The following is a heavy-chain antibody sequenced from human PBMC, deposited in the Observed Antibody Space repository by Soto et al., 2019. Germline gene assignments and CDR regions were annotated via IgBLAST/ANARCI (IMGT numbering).Heavy chain of an antibody. Sequence: EVHLLDSGGDLVQPGGSLRLSCAASGFAFGSFTMTWVRQAPGRGLEWVSSIDGGGGTFYSDSVRGRFTISRDISQNTMFLQMNGLRVEDTAVYYCARGEGMNLAEYFQYWGQGTLVTVSS. V-gene: IGHV3-23*01. J-gene: IGHJ1*01. CDR3: ARGEGMNLAEYFQY. CDR1: GFAFGSFT. CDR2: IDGGGGT. D-gene: IGHD3-10*01.